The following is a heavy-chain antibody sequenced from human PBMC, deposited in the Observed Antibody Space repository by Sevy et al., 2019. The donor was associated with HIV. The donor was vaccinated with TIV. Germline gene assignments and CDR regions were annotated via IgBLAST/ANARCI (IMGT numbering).Heavy chain of an antibody. V-gene: IGHV3-74*01. D-gene: IGHD6-19*01. CDR1: GFTLSGYW. CDR3: VRGTSGWYGVDF. Sequence: GGSLRLSCAPSGFTLSGYWIHWVRQAPGKGLEWVSYMNSDGTVIKYADFVQGRFIMSRDNAKNTLFLQMNSLTVADTALYYCVRGTSGWYGVDFWGQGTLVTVSS. CDR2: MNSDGTVI. J-gene: IGHJ4*02.